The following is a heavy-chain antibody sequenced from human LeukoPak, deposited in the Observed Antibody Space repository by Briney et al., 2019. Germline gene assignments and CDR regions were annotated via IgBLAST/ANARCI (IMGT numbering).Heavy chain of an antibody. V-gene: IGHV3-74*01. CDR3: ARSTYYGSGSYAFDI. J-gene: IGHJ3*02. CDR2: IHSDGST. CDR1: GFTFSNYW. Sequence: PGGSLRLSCAASGFTFSNYWMHWVRQTPGKGLVWVSRIHSDGSTTYADSVKGRFTISTNSAKNTLYLQMNTLRAEDTAVYYCARSTYYGSGSYAFDIWGQGTMVTVSS. D-gene: IGHD3-10*01.